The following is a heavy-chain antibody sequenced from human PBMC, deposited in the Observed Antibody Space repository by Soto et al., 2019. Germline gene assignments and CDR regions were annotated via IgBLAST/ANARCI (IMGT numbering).Heavy chain of an antibody. V-gene: IGHV1-69*01. J-gene: IGHJ4*02. CDR1: GDTFSSYA. D-gene: IGHD1-26*01. CDR3: ARESAYGGNPLAFDY. Sequence: QEQLVQSGAEVKKPGSSVKVSCKASGDTFSSYAISWVRQAPGQGLDWMGGIIPFFHRPNYAQKFQGRVTINADESTSTAYMELSSLRSEDTANYYCARESAYGGNPLAFDYWGQGTLVTVSS. CDR2: IIPFFHRP.